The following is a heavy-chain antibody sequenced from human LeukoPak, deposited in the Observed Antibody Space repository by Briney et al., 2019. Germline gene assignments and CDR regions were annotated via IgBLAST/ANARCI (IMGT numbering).Heavy chain of an antibody. Sequence: SEALSLTCAVSGGSISSYYWSWIRQPPGKGLEWIGYIYYSGSTNHNPSLKSRVTISVDTSKNQLSLKLSSVTAADTAVYYCASSPVGYSSSWYREGAFDIWGQGTMVTVSS. J-gene: IGHJ3*02. CDR3: ASSPVGYSSSWYREGAFDI. V-gene: IGHV4-59*01. CDR1: GGSISSYY. D-gene: IGHD6-13*01. CDR2: IYYSGST.